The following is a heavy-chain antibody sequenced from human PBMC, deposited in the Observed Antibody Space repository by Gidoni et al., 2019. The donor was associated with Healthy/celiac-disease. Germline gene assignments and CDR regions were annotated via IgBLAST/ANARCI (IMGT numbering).Heavy chain of an antibody. Sequence: EVQLVESGGGLVQPGGSLRLSCSASGFTFSSYAMHWVRQAPGKGLEYVSAISSNGGSTYYADSVKGRFTISRDNSKNTLYLQMSSLRAEDTAVYYCVKALDIVVVVAAKRGFGWGQGTLVTVSS. CDR3: VKALDIVVVVAAKRGFG. D-gene: IGHD2-15*01. CDR2: ISSNGGST. V-gene: IGHV3-64D*06. J-gene: IGHJ4*02. CDR1: GFTFSSYA.